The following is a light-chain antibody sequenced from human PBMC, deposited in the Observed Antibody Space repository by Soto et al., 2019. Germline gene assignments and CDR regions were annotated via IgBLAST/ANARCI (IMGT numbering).Light chain of an antibody. Sequence: DIQMTQSPSSLSASVGDRVTFTCRASQGIGNYLAWYQQKPGKVPKLLIYAASTLQSGVPSRFSGSGSGTDFTLTISSLQPEDVATYYCQKYNSAPAITFGQGTRLEI. V-gene: IGKV1-27*01. CDR1: QGIGNY. CDR3: QKYNSAPAIT. CDR2: AAS. J-gene: IGKJ5*01.